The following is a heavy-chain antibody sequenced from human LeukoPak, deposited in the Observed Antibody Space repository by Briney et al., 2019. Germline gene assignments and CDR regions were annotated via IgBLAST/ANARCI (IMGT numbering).Heavy chain of an antibody. CDR3: ARECSTSCYDAFDI. CDR2: ISAYNGNT. CDR1: GYTFTSYG. J-gene: IGHJ3*02. D-gene: IGHD2-2*01. Sequence: GGSLRLSCAASGYTFTSYGISWVRQAPGQGLEWMGWISAYNGNTNYAQKLQGRVTMTTDTSTSTAYMELRSLRSDDTAVYYCARECSTSCYDAFDIWGQGTMVTVSS. V-gene: IGHV1-18*01.